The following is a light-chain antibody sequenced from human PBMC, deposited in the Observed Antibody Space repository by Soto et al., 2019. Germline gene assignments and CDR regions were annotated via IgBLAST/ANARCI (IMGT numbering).Light chain of an antibody. V-gene: IGKV3-11*01. CDR2: DAS. CDR3: QQRTNWPPLT. J-gene: IGKJ4*01. CDR1: QSISTF. Sequence: EIVLTQSPATLSLSPGERAILSCRASQSISTFLAWYQQKPGQAPRLLIYDASNRAAGIPARFNGSGSGTDFTLTISGLEPEDFAIYYCQQRTNWPPLTFGGGTKVEIK.